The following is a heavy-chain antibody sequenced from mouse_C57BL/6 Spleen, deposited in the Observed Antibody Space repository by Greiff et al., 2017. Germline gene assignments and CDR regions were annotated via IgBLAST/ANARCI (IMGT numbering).Heavy chain of an antibody. CDR3: ARHEGDGYPVAY. J-gene: IGHJ3*01. Sequence: QVQLQPSGAELVKPGASVKLSCKASGYTFTEYTIHWVKQRSGQGLEWIGWFYPGSGSIKYNEKFKDKATLTADKSSSTGYMELSRLTSEDPAVYFEARHEGDGYPVAYWGQGTLVTVSA. CDR2: FYPGSGSI. D-gene: IGHD2-3*01. CDR1: GYTFTEYT. V-gene: IGHV1-62-2*01.